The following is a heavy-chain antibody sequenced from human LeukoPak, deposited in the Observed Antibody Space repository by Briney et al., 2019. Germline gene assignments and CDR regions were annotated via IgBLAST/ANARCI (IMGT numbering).Heavy chain of an antibody. Sequence: ASVKVSCKASGGTFSSYAISWVRPAPGQGLEWMGGIIPILGTANYAQKFQGRVTITTDESTSTAYMELSSLRSEDTAVYYCAREAYCTNGVCYTAAFDIWGQGTMVTVSS. CDR2: IIPILGTA. J-gene: IGHJ3*02. CDR3: AREAYCTNGVCYTAAFDI. CDR1: GGTFSSYA. V-gene: IGHV1-69*05. D-gene: IGHD2-8*01.